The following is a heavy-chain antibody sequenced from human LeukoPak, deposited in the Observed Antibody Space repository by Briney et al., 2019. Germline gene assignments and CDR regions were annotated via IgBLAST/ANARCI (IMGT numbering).Heavy chain of an antibody. CDR2: ISGHGGST. V-gene: IGHV3-23*01. Sequence: GGSLRLSCAASGFTFNSYAMNWVRQAPGKGLEWVSAISGHGGSTYYADYVKGRSTISRDNSKNMLFLQMNSLRAEDTAVYYCAKSMAGYCDSTIDNWGQGTLVTVSS. J-gene: IGHJ4*02. D-gene: IGHD2-2*01. CDR1: GFTFNSYA. CDR3: AKSMAGYCDSTIDN.